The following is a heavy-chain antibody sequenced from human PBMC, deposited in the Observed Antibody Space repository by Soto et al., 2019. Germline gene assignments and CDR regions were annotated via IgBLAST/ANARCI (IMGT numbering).Heavy chain of an antibody. Sequence: QVQLVESGGGVVQPGRSLRLSCAASGFTFSSYGMHWVRQAPGKGLEWVAVISYDGSNKYYADSVKGRFTISRDNSKNTLYLQMNSLRAEDTAVYCCAKARGLLGTSGYWGQGTLVTVSS. CDR3: AKARGLLGTSGY. CDR1: GFTFSSYG. V-gene: IGHV3-30*18. D-gene: IGHD6-25*01. J-gene: IGHJ4*02. CDR2: ISYDGSNK.